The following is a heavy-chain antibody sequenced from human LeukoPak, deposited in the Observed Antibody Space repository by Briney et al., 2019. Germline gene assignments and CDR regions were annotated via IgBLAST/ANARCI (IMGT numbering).Heavy chain of an antibody. CDR3: AKDQGITMIPAHAFDI. V-gene: IGHV3-9*01. J-gene: IGHJ3*02. CDR1: GFTFSSYW. D-gene: IGHD3-22*01. Sequence: PGGSLRLSCAASGFTFSSYWMHWVRQAPGKGLEWVSGISWNSGSIGYADSVKGRFTISRDNAKNSLYLQMNSLRAEDTALYYCAKDQGITMIPAHAFDIWGQGTMVTVSS. CDR2: ISWNSGSI.